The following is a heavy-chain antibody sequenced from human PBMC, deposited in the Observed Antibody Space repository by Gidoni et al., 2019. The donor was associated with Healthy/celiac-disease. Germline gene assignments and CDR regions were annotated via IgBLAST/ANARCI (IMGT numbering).Heavy chain of an antibody. CDR1: GFTFDDYA. CDR3: AKGDANDY. Sequence: EVQLVASGVVLVQPGRSLRLSCAASGFTFDDYAMHWVGQAPGKGLEWVAGISWNSGSIGYADSVKGRFTISRDNAKNSLYLQMNSLRAEDTALYYCAKGDANDYWGQGTLVTVSS. J-gene: IGHJ4*02. CDR2: ISWNSGSI. V-gene: IGHV3-9*01.